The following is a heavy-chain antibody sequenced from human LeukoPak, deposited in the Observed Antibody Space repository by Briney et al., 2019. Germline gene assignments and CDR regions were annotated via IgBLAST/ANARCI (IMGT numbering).Heavy chain of an antibody. CDR2: IYTSGST. CDR1: GGSISSYY. V-gene: IGHV4-4*07. D-gene: IGHD2-2*02. J-gene: IGHJ6*03. Sequence: SETLSLTCTVSGGSISSYYWSWIRQPAGKGLEWIGRIYTSGSTSYNPSLKSRVTMSVDTSKNQFSLKLSSVTAADTAVYYCAGGNQLLYGDYYYYMDVWGKGTTVTVSS. CDR3: AGGNQLLYGDYYYYMDV.